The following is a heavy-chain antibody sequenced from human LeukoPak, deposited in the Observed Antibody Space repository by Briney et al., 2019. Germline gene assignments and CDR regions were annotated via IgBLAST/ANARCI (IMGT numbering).Heavy chain of an antibody. V-gene: IGHV3-11*04. CDR2: ISSNSSTI. D-gene: IGHD5-12*01. Sequence: PGGSLRLSCAASGFTFSDYYMSWIRQAPGKGLEWISYISSNSSTIYYADSVKGRFTISRDNAKNSLYLQMNSLRAEDTAVYYCARDGDGYNYYFDYWGQGTLVTVSS. J-gene: IGHJ4*02. CDR3: ARDGDGYNYYFDY. CDR1: GFTFSDYY.